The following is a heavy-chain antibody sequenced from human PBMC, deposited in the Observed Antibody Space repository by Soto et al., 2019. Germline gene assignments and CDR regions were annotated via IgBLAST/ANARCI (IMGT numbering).Heavy chain of an antibody. D-gene: IGHD2-21*01. V-gene: IGHV3-23*01. CDR2: ISGSGGST. CDR1: GFTFSSYA. J-gene: IGHJ4*02. CDR3: AKRDKIAYSTSSYYFDY. Sequence: EVQLLESGGGLVQPGGSLRLSCAASGFTFSSYAMSWVRQAPGKGLEWVSAISGSGGSTYYADSVKGRFTISRDNSKNTLYLQMNSLRAEDTAVYYCAKRDKIAYSTSSYYFDYWGQGTLVTVSS.